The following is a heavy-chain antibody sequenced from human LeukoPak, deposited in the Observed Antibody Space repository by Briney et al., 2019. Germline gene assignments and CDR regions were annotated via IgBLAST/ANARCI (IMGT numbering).Heavy chain of an antibody. D-gene: IGHD1-26*01. CDR2: ISGSGGST. Sequence: GGSLRLSCAASGFTFSNYWMSWVRQAPGKGLEWVSAISGSGGSTYYADSVKGRFTISRDNSKNTLYLQMNSLRAEDTAVYYCAKATRWELLGYFDYWGQGTLVTVSS. CDR3: AKATRWELLGYFDY. CDR1: GFTFSNYW. V-gene: IGHV3-23*01. J-gene: IGHJ4*02.